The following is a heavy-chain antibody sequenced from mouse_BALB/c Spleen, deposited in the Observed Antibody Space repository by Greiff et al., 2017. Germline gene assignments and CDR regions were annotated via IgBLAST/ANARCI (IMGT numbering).Heavy chain of an antibody. Sequence: EVKLVESGGGLVKPGGSLKLSCAASGFTFSSYAMSWVRQSPEKRLEWVAEISSGGSYTYYPDTVTGRFTISRDNAKNTLYLEMSSLRSEDTAMYYCATVPYDDYDGAWFAYWGQGTPVTVSA. J-gene: IGHJ3*01. D-gene: IGHD2-4*01. CDR1: GFTFSSYA. V-gene: IGHV5-9-4*01. CDR2: ISSGGSYT. CDR3: ATVPYDDYDGAWFAY.